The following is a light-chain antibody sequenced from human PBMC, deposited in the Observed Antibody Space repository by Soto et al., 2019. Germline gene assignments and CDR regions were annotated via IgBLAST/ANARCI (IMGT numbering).Light chain of an antibody. CDR2: GTS. J-gene: IGKJ1*01. CDR3: LQHYSWPWT. Sequence: IVMSQSPVTLSVSPGERATLSCRASQNISRSLAWYQQKPGQGPSLLIYGTSTRAGGVPARFSGGGSGTEFTLTISGLQSEDSGGYYCLQHYSWPWTFGQGTKVDIK. V-gene: IGKV3-15*01. CDR1: QNISRS.